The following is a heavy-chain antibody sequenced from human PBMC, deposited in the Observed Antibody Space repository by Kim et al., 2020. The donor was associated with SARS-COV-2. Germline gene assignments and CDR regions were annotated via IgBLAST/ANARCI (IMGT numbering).Heavy chain of an antibody. CDR2: IKQDGSEK. CDR1: GFTFSSSW. Sequence: GGSLRLSCVASGFTFSSSWMSWLRQAPGKGLEWVANIKQDGSEKDYAESVKGRFTISRDNAKNFLYLQMDSLRVEDTAPYYCARDRAIATAGRHWFDPWG. J-gene: IGHJ5*02. D-gene: IGHD6-13*01. CDR3: ARDRAIATAGRHWFDP. V-gene: IGHV3-7*05.